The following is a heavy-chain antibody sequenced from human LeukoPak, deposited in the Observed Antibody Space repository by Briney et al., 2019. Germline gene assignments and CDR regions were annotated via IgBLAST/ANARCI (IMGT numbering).Heavy chain of an antibody. Sequence: SETLSLTCTVSGDSMSRYYWSWVRQPAGKGLEWIGNIYYSGSTKYNPSLKSRVTISVDTSKNQFSLKLSSVTAADTAVYYCARRYDFWSGYYTWGQGTLVTISS. CDR3: ARRYDFWSGYYT. CDR2: IYYSGST. J-gene: IGHJ4*02. D-gene: IGHD3-3*01. V-gene: IGHV4-59*12. CDR1: GDSMSRYY.